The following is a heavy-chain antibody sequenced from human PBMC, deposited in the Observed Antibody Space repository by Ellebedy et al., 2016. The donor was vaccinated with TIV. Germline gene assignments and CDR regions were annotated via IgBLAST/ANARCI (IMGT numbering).Heavy chain of an antibody. CDR2: INPNSGGT. CDR3: ATTSPRYYDSSGYSQFDY. CDR1: GYTFTGYY. Sequence: ASVKVSCXASGYTFTGYYMHWVRQAPGQGLEWMGWINPNSGGTNYAQKFQGRVTMTRDTSISTAYMELSRLRSDDTAVYYCATTSPRYYDSSGYSQFDYWGQGTLVTVSS. D-gene: IGHD3-22*01. V-gene: IGHV1-2*02. J-gene: IGHJ4*02.